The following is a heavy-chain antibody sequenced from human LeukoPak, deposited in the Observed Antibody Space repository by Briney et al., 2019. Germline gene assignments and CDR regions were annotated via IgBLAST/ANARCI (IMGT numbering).Heavy chain of an antibody. J-gene: IGHJ4*02. D-gene: IGHD5-12*01. V-gene: IGHV3-30*03. Sequence: GGSLRLSCAASGFTLSSYGMHWVRQAPGKGLEWVAVISYDGSNKYYADSVKGRFTISRDNSKNTLYLQMNSLRDEDTAVYYCARPMGYEYYFDYWGQGTLVTVSS. CDR3: ARPMGYEYYFDY. CDR1: GFTLSSYG. CDR2: ISYDGSNK.